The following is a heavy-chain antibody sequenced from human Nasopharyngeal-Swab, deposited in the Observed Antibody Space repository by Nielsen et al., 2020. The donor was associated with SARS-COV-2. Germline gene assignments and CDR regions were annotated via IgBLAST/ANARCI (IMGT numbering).Heavy chain of an antibody. CDR2: ISGSGGST. CDR3: AKSKIMITFGGARDYFDY. J-gene: IGHJ4*02. V-gene: IGHV3-23*01. D-gene: IGHD3-16*01. CDR1: GFTFSSYA. Sequence: GSLRLSCAASGFTFSSYAMSWVRQAPGKGLEWVSAISGSGGSTYHADSEKGRFTISRDNSKNTLYLQMNSLRAEDTAVYYCAKSKIMITFGGARDYFDYWGQGTLVTVSS.